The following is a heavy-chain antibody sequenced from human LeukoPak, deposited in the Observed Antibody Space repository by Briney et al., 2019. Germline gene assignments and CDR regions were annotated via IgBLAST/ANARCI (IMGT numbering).Heavy chain of an antibody. CDR2: ISSSSSYI. J-gene: IGHJ4*02. CDR3: ASPRDGY. Sequence: GGSLRLSCAASGFTFSSYSMNWARQAPGEGLEWVSSISSSSSYIYYADSVKGRFTISRDNAKNSLYLQMNSLRAEDTAVYYCASPRDGYWGQGTLVTVSS. V-gene: IGHV3-21*01. CDR1: GFTFSSYS. D-gene: IGHD5-24*01.